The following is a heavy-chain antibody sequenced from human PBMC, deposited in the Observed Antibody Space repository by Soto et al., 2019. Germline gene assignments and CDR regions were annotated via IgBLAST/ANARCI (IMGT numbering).Heavy chain of an antibody. CDR1: GGTFSSYA. D-gene: IGHD3-3*01. J-gene: IGHJ6*02. V-gene: IGHV1-69*13. CDR2: IIPIFGTA. CDR3: ARGKRSDFWSGYDCPYYYYGMDV. Sequence: GASVKVSCKASGGTFSSYAISWVRQAPGQGLEWMGGIIPIFGTANYAQKFQGRVTITADESTSTAYMELSSLRSEDTAVYYCARGKRSDFWSGYDCPYYYYGMDVWGQGTTVTVSS.